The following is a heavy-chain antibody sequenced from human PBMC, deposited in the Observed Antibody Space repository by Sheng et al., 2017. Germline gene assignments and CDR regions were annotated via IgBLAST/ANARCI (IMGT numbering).Heavy chain of an antibody. D-gene: IGHD6-13*01. CDR2: IRGSGINT. Sequence: EGQLLESGGGLAQPGGSLRLSCEASGFTFSNYGMTWIRQAPGKGLEWVSTIRGSGINTYYTDSVKGRFTISRDNSRNTVFLQMNSLRAEDTAVYYCARGGGDSSSWRIYYYYYGMDVWDQGP. CDR3: ARGGGDSSSWRIYYYYYGMDV. J-gene: IGHJ6*02. CDR1: GFTFSNYG. V-gene: IGHV3-23*01.